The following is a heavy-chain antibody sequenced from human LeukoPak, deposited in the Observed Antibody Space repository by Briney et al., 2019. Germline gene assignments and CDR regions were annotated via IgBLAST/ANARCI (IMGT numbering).Heavy chain of an antibody. CDR2: ISSSSSYI. Sequence: GGSLRLSCAASGFTFSSYSMNWVRQAPGKGLEWVSSISSSSSYIYYADSVKGRFTISRDNAKNSLYLQMNSLRAEDTALYYCAKGSALPMTTVTSYYFDYWGQGTLVTVSS. V-gene: IGHV3-21*04. D-gene: IGHD4-17*01. J-gene: IGHJ4*02. CDR1: GFTFSSYS. CDR3: AKGSALPMTTVTSYYFDY.